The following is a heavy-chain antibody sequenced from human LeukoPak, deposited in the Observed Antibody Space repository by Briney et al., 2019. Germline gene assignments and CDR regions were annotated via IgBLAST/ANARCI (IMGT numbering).Heavy chain of an antibody. Sequence: SETLSLTCAVYGGSFSGYYWSWIRQPQGKGLEWNGYIYYSGSTIYIPSLKSRVTISVDTSKIQFSLTLSSVTAADTAVYYCARGVGATKMEYYYYYYMDVWGKGTTVTISS. V-gene: IGHV4-59*01. CDR3: ARGVGATKMEYYYYYYMDV. CDR2: IYYSGST. J-gene: IGHJ6*03. D-gene: IGHD1-26*01. CDR1: GGSFSGYY.